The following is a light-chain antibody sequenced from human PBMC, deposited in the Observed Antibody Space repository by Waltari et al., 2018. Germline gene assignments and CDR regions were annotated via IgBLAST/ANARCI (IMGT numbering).Light chain of an antibody. CDR3: QQYDNWLGT. CDR1: QSIRSN. J-gene: IGKJ1*01. CDR2: GAS. V-gene: IGKV3-15*01. Sequence: EIVMTQSPATLSVFPGERATLSCKASQSIRSNLACYQHKPGQAPRILIYGASTRATGIPARFSGSGSGTEFTLTISSLQSEDFAVYFCQQYDNWLGTFGQGTKVEIK.